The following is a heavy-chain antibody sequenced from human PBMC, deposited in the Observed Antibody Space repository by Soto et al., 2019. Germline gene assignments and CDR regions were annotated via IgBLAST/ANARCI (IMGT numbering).Heavy chain of an antibody. CDR3: AKDSPYSASNKEDGFDI. V-gene: IGHV3-23*01. D-gene: IGHD1-26*01. Sequence: PGGSLRLSCAASGFTFSSYAMSWVRQAPGKGLEWVSAISGSGGSTYHADSVNGRFTISRDNSKNTVFLQMNSLRAEDTAVYYCAKDSPYSASNKEDGFDIWGQGSLVTVSS. CDR1: GFTFSSYA. J-gene: IGHJ3*02. CDR2: ISGSGGST.